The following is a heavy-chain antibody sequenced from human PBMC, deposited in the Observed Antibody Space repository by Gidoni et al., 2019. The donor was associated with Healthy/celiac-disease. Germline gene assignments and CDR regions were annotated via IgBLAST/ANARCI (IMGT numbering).Heavy chain of an antibody. Sequence: EVQLLESGGGLVQPGGSLRLSCAASGLPFSSYAMSWVRQAPGKGLEWVSAISSSGGSTYYADSVKGRFTISRDNSKDTLYLQMNSLRAEDTAVYYCAKERRLPLDYYMDVWGKGTTVTVSS. CDR1: GLPFSSYA. D-gene: IGHD6-6*01. V-gene: IGHV3-23*01. CDR3: AKERRLPLDYYMDV. CDR2: ISSSGGST. J-gene: IGHJ6*03.